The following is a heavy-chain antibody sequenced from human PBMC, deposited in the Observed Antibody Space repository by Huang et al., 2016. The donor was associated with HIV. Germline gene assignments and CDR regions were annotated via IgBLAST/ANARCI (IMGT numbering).Heavy chain of an antibody. D-gene: IGHD1-20*01. J-gene: IGHJ4*02. CDR3: ARPLTGTTALGY. Sequence: QLQLQESGPGLVKPSETLSLTCTVSGSSISSSYYWGWIRQPPGKGLECIGNIYYSGNISYNPSLKSRVTISVDTSKNHISLKVDSVTAADTAVYYCARPLTGTTALGYWGQGTLVTVSS. CDR2: IYYSGNI. V-gene: IGHV4-39*01. CDR1: GSSISSSYY.